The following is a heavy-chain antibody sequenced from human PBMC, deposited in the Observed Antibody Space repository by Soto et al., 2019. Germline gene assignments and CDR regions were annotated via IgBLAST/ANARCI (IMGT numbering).Heavy chain of an antibody. Sequence: EVQLLESGGGLVQPGGSLSLSCAASGFTFSSYAMSWVRQAPGKGLEWVSAISGSGGSTYYADSVKGRFTISRDNSKNTLYLQMNSLRAEDTAVYYCAKGGGGGSGAFDIWGQGTMVTVSS. CDR1: GFTFSSYA. CDR3: AKGGGGGSGAFDI. V-gene: IGHV3-23*01. D-gene: IGHD2-21*01. CDR2: ISGSGGST. J-gene: IGHJ3*02.